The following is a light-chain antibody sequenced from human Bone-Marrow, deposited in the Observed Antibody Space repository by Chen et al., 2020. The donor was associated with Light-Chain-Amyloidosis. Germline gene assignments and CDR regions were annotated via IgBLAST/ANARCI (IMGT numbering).Light chain of an antibody. J-gene: IGKJ2*02. CDR3: QQYDTVPRT. Sequence: DIQLTQSPSSLSASVGDRVTITCQASQAISNYLNWYHQKPGKAPDLLIYDASNLEPGVPSRFSGGGSGTHFTFTISSLQPEDIATYYCQQYDTVPRTFGQGTKVEIK. V-gene: IGKV1-33*01. CDR1: QAISNY. CDR2: DAS.